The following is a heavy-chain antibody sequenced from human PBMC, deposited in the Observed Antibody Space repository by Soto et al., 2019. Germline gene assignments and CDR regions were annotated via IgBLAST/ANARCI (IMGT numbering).Heavy chain of an antibody. D-gene: IGHD6-19*01. Sequence: ASVKVSCKASGYTFTSYAMHWVRQAPGQRLEWMGWINAGNGNTKYSQKFQGRVTITRDTSASTAYMELSSLRSEDTAVYYCARDRKVIAVAGSNWFDPWGQGALVTVSS. V-gene: IGHV1-3*01. CDR3: ARDRKVIAVAGSNWFDP. CDR2: INAGNGNT. CDR1: GYTFTSYA. J-gene: IGHJ5*02.